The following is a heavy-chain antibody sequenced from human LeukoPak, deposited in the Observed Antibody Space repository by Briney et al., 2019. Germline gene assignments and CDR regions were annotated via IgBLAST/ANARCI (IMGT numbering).Heavy chain of an antibody. CDR1: GFTFSDYY. CDR2: ISSSGSTI. D-gene: IGHD6-19*01. J-gene: IGHJ4*02. Sequence: GGSLRLSCAASGFTFSDYYMSWIRQAPGKGLEWVSYISSSGSTIYYTDSVKGRFTISRDNAKNSLYLQMNSLRAEDTAVYYCAKEPGIAVANHDYWGQGTLVTVSS. V-gene: IGHV3-11*01. CDR3: AKEPGIAVANHDY.